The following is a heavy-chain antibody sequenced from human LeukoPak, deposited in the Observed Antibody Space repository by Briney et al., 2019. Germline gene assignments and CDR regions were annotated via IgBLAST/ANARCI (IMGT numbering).Heavy chain of an antibody. V-gene: IGHV3-7*01. CDR3: VRNRGWYALDM. D-gene: IGHD6-19*01. J-gene: IGHJ3*02. CDR1: RFTLSDYW. CDR2: INKDENQK. Sequence: RGSLRLSCAASRFTLSDYWMTWVRQAPGQGLEWVANINKDENQKQTVASVKGRFTITRDNAKNSMYLQLNSLRAEDTGVYYCVRNRGWYALDMWGQGTMVTVSS.